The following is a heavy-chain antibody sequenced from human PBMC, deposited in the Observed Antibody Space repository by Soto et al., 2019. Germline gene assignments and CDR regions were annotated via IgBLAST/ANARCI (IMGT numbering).Heavy chain of an antibody. J-gene: IGHJ4*02. CDR3: ARVRRQLWDQFDY. Sequence: TGGSLRLSCAASGFTFSSYWMHWVRQAPGKGLVWVSRINSDGSSTSYADSVKGRFTISRDNAKNTLYLQMNSLRAEDTAVYYCARVRRQLWDQFDYWGQGTLVTVSS. CDR1: GFTFSSYW. CDR2: INSDGSST. D-gene: IGHD5-18*01. V-gene: IGHV3-74*01.